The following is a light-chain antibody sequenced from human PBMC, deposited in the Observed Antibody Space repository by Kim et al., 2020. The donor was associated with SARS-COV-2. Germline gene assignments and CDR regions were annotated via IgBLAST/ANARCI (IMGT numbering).Light chain of an antibody. CDR3: QAWDSSTAWV. CDR2: QDS. Sequence: SPGQPARITCSGDKLGDKYACWYQQKPGQSPVLVIYQDSKRPSGIPERFSGSNSGNTATLTISGTQAMDEADYYCQAWDSSTAWVFGGGAQLTVL. V-gene: IGLV3-1*01. J-gene: IGLJ3*02. CDR1: KLGDKY.